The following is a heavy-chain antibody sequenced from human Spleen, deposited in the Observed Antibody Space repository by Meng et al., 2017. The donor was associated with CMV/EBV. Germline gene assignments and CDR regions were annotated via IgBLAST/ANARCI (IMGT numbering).Heavy chain of an antibody. J-gene: IGHJ5*01. V-gene: IGHV1-8*01. D-gene: IGHD3-3*01. CDR1: GYTFTSYD. CDR3: ARAPRFDYDFRLDP. Sequence: SGYTFTSYDINWVRQATGQGLEWMGWMNPNSGNTGYAQKFQGRVTMTRNTSISTAYMELSSLRSEDTAVYYCARAPRFDYDFRLDPWGQGTLVTVSS. CDR2: MNPNSGNT.